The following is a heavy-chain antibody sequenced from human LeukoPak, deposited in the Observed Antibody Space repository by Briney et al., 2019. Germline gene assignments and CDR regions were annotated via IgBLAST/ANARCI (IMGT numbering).Heavy chain of an antibody. CDR1: GFNFSSYA. V-gene: IGHV3-23*01. CDR3: AKEPPIRIRGGSYLNWFDP. Sequence: PGGSLRLSCAASGFNFSSYAMSWVRQAPGKGLEWVSAISGSGGSTYYADSVKGRFTISRDNSKNTLYLQMNSLRAEDTAVYYCAKEPPIRIRGGSYLNWFDPWGEGTLVTVSS. J-gene: IGHJ5*02. D-gene: IGHD1-26*01. CDR2: ISGSGGST.